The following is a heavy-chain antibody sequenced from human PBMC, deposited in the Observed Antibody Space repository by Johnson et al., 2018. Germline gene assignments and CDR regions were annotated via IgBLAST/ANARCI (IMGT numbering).Heavy chain of an antibody. CDR3: ARAGEENDAFDI. CDR1: GGSFSGYY. J-gene: IGHJ3*02. V-gene: IGHV4-34*01. CDR2: INHSGST. Sequence: QVQLQQWGAGLLKPSETLSLTCAVYGGSFSGYYWSWIRQPPGKGLEWIGEINHSGSTNYNPSLKSRVTISVDTSKNPFSLKLSSVTAADTAVYYCARAGEENDAFDIWGQGTMVTVSS. D-gene: IGHD3-16*01.